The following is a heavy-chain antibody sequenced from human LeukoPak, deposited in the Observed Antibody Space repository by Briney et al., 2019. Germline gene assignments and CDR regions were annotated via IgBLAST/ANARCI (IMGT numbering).Heavy chain of an antibody. Sequence: SETLSLTCAVYGGSFSGYYWSWIRQPPGKGLEWIGEINHSGSTNYIPSLKSRITISVDTSNNQFSLKLSSVTAADTAVYYCARKTSWFGFDPWGQGTLVTVSS. CDR2: INHSGST. CDR3: ARKTSWFGFDP. D-gene: IGHD3-10*01. J-gene: IGHJ5*02. CDR1: GGSFSGYY. V-gene: IGHV4-34*01.